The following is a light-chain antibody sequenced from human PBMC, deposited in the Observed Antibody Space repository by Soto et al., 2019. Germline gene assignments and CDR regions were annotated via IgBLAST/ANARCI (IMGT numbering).Light chain of an antibody. CDR2: QAS. Sequence: DIRMTQSPSTVSSSLGDRVTITGRASQSISVWLAWYQQKPGKAPNLLIYQASRLESGVPSRFSGSGSGTEFTLTISSLQPDDFATYYCQQHQTYSTFGQGTKVDIK. CDR1: QSISVW. V-gene: IGKV1-5*03. J-gene: IGKJ1*01. CDR3: QQHQTYST.